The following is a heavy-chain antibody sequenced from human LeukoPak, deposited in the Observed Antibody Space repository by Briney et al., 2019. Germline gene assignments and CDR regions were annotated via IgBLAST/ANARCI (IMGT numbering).Heavy chain of an antibody. CDR3: ARAVTVTGWFDP. V-gene: IGHV4-34*01. Sequence: SETLSLTCAVYGGSFSGYYWSWIRQPPGKGLEWIGEINHSGSTNYNPSLKSRVTISVDTSKNQFSLKLSSVTAADTAVYYCARAVTVTGWFDPWGQGTLVTVSS. CDR2: INHSGST. J-gene: IGHJ5*02. D-gene: IGHD4-11*01. CDR1: GGSFSGYY.